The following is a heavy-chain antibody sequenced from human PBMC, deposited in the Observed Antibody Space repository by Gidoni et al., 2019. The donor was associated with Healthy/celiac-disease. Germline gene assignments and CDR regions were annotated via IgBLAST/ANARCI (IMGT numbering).Heavy chain of an antibody. V-gene: IGHV4-34*01. Sequence: QVQLQQWGAGLLKPSETLSLTCAVYGGSFSGYYWSWIRQPPGKGLEWIGEINHSGSTNYNPSLKSRVTISVDTSKNQFSLKLSSVTAADTAVYYCARHLRIVDHWGLNRWFDPWGQGTLVTVSS. J-gene: IGHJ5*02. CDR2: INHSGST. CDR1: GGSFSGYY. D-gene: IGHD1-26*01. CDR3: ARHLRIVDHWGLNRWFDP.